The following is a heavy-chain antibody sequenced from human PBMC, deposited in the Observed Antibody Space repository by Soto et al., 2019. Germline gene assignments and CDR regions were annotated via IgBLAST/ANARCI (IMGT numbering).Heavy chain of an antibody. V-gene: IGHV1-18*01. J-gene: IGHJ4*02. CDR3: AKTFRHYYDSSGYYEDY. D-gene: IGHD3-22*01. Sequence: GASVKVSCKASGYTFTSYGISWVRQAPGQGLEWMGWISAYNGNTNYAQKLQGRVTMTTDTSTSTAYMELRSLRSDDTAVYYCAKTFRHYYDSSGYYEDYWGQGTLVTVSS. CDR2: ISAYNGNT. CDR1: GYTFTSYG.